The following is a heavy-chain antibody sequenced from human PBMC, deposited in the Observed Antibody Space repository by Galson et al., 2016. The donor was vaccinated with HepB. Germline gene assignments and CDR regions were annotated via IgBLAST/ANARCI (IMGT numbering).Heavy chain of an antibody. J-gene: IGHJ4*02. CDR2: SKGKTDGGTT. Sequence: SLRLSCAASGFTFSDAWMNWVRQAPGKGLEWVGRSKGKTDGGTTDYAVPVKGRLTISREDSKNTLYLQMNSLKTEDTAVYFCTTLSPAAASDYWGQGTLSNVSS. D-gene: IGHD6-13*01. V-gene: IGHV3-15*01. CDR1: GFTFSDAW. CDR3: TTLSPAAASDY.